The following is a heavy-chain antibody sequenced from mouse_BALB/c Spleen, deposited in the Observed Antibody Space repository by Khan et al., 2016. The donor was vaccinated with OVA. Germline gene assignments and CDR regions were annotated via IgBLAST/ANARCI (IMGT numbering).Heavy chain of an antibody. Sequence: QVQLKESGPGLAAPSQSLSITCTISGFSLTNYGVHWVRQPPGRGLEWLVVIWSDGTTNYNSALKSRLTITKDNSQSQVFLKMNSLQTDNTAMYFCARQPYYHYNIMDYWGQGTSFTVSS. V-gene: IGHV2-6-1*01. CDR1: GFSLTNYG. CDR3: ARQPYYHYNIMDY. CDR2: IWSDGTT. D-gene: IGHD2-10*01. J-gene: IGHJ4*01.